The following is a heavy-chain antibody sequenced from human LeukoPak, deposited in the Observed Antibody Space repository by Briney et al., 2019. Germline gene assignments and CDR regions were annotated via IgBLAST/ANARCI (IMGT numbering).Heavy chain of an antibody. D-gene: IGHD2/OR15-2a*01. CDR3: ARQVFYDRHVDY. V-gene: IGHV5-51*01. CDR1: GYSFTSYW. CDR2: LYPGDSDT. Sequence: GESLKISCKGPGYSFTSYWIGWVRQMPGKGLEWMGILYPGDSDTRYSPSFQGQVTISADKSISTPYLQWTSLKASDTAIYYCARQVFYDRHVDYWGQGALVTVSS. J-gene: IGHJ4*02.